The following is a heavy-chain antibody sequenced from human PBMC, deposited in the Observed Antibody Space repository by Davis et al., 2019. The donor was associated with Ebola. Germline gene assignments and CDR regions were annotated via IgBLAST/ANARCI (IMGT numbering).Heavy chain of an antibody. CDR1: GYSFTSYW. CDR2: IYPDDSTV. J-gene: IGHJ4*02. D-gene: IGHD3-22*01. V-gene: IGHV5-51*01. CDR3: ARVRLNYNSSGPLGY. Sequence: KVSCKGSGYSFTSYWIGWVRQMPGKGLEWVGIIYPDDSTVRYGPSFQGQVTISADKSISTAYLQWSSLKASDTAMYYCARVRLNYNSSGPLGYWGQGTLVNVSS.